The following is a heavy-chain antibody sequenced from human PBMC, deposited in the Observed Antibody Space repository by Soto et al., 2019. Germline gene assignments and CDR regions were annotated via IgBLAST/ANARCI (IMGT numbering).Heavy chain of an antibody. CDR1: GGSFSGYY. CDR2: INHSGST. CDR3: ARVGVVVVAATGGEYFQH. J-gene: IGHJ1*01. V-gene: IGHV4-34*01. D-gene: IGHD2-15*01. Sequence: TSETLSLTCAVYGGSFSGYYWSWIRQPPGKGLEWIGEINHSGSTNYNPSLKSRVTISVDTSKNQFSLKLSSVTAADTAVYYCARVGVVVVAATGGEYFQHWGQGTLVTVSS.